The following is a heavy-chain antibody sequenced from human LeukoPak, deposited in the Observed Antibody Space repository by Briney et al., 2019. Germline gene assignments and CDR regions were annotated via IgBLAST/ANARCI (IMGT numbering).Heavy chain of an antibody. V-gene: IGHV4-38-2*01. Sequence: SETLSLTCAVSGYSISSGYYWGWIRQPPGKGLEWIGSIYHSGSTYYNPSLKSRVTISVDTSKNQFSLKLSSVTAADTAVYYCARHYNWNFRFDPWGQGTLVTVSS. J-gene: IGHJ5*02. CDR2: IYHSGST. CDR1: GYSISSGYY. D-gene: IGHD1-7*01. CDR3: ARHYNWNFRFDP.